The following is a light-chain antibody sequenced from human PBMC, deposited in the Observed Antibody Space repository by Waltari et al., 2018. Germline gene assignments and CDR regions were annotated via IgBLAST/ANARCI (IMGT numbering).Light chain of an antibody. V-gene: IGLV1-44*01. Sequence: QSLLTHPPSASGTSGQTITISCSGSSFNFGGYALGWYQHLPGPAPKLLIHSHHKRAPGAPNRFSSSKSSTSASLAVSGIQSADEGDYYCSVWDDSLNGQVLFGGGTKLIVV. J-gene: IGLJ2*01. CDR2: SHH. CDR3: SVWDDSLNGQVL. CDR1: SFNFGGYA.